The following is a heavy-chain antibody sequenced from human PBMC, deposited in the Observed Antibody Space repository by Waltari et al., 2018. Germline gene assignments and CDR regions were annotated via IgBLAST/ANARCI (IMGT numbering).Heavy chain of an antibody. Sequence: EVLLLQSGGDLVQPGGSLRLSCVASGFTFSSSAMNWLRQAPGKGGGWVSASSGDGDAKSYRDSVKGRFTVSRDNSKNTVYLQMNSLRTEDTAVYYCAKMGLGQWLVGELYWGQGALVSVSS. CDR1: GFTFSSSA. CDR3: AKMGLGQWLVGELY. J-gene: IGHJ4*02. D-gene: IGHD6-19*01. CDR2: SSGDGDAK. V-gene: IGHV3-23*01.